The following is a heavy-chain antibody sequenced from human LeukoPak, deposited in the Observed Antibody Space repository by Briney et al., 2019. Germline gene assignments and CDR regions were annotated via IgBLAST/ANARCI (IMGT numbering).Heavy chain of an antibody. CDR1: GYTFTSYG. Sequence: GASVKVSCKASGYTFTSYGISWVRQAPRQGLEWMGWISAYNGNTNYAQKLQGRVTMATDTSTSTAYMELRSLRSDDTAVYYCARDLGSSGMDWFDPWGQGTLVTVSS. J-gene: IGHJ5*02. CDR3: ARDLGSSGMDWFDP. D-gene: IGHD1-26*01. V-gene: IGHV1-18*01. CDR2: ISAYNGNT.